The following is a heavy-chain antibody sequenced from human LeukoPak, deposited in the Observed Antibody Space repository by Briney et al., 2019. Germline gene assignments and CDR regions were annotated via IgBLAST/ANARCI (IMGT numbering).Heavy chain of an antibody. Sequence: GGSLRLSCAASGLTFTNYGMTCVRQAPGKGQEWVSSISGSGSDTYYADSVKGRFTISRDNSKNTLYVQMVSLRAEDTAIYYCAGSSGWWAHDYWGQGTLVTVSS. CDR1: GLTFTNYG. CDR2: ISGSGSDT. J-gene: IGHJ4*02. D-gene: IGHD6-19*01. CDR3: AGSSGWWAHDY. V-gene: IGHV3-23*01.